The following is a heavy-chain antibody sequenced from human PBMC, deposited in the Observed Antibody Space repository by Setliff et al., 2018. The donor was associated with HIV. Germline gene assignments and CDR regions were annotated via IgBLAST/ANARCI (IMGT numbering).Heavy chain of an antibody. J-gene: IGHJ4*02. CDR3: GRVTDKSDDPDDY. CDR1: GASINTGGYY. V-gene: IGHV4-31*03. Sequence: SETLSLTCTVSGASINTGGYYWSWIRQHPGKGLEYIGYIYYSGSAYYSPTLKSRVTLSLDTSENQFSLRLSSVTAADTAVYYCGRVTDKSDDPDDYWGQGTLVTVSS. D-gene: IGHD1-1*01. CDR2: IYYSGSA.